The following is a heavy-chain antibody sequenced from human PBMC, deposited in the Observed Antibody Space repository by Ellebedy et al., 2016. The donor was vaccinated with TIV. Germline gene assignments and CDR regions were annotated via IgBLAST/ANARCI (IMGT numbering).Heavy chain of an antibody. CDR2: MNPNSGQT. J-gene: IGHJ4*02. CDR3: ARGNRGSKEYIVVVPAAMQDYFDY. CDR1: GYTFTSYD. D-gene: IGHD2-2*01. V-gene: IGHV1-8*01. Sequence: AASVKVSCKASGYTFTSYDINWVRQATGQGLEWMGWMNPNSGQTGYAQKFQGRVTMTRNTSISTAYMELRSLRSDDTAVYYCARGNRGSKEYIVVVPAAMQDYFDYWGQGTLVTVSS.